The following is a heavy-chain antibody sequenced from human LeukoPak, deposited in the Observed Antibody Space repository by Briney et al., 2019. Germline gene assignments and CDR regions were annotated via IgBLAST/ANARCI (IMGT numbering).Heavy chain of an antibody. CDR1: GFTFGDYA. V-gene: IGHV3-49*04. CDR3: TRSVGYYDILTGYP. CDR2: IRSKAYGGTT. J-gene: IGHJ4*02. D-gene: IGHD3-9*01. Sequence: GGSLRLSCTASGFTFGDYAMSWVRQAPGKGLEWVGFIRSKAYGGTTEYAASVKGRFTISRDDSKSIAYLQMNSPKTEDTAVYYCTRSVGYYDILTGYPWGQGTLVTVSS.